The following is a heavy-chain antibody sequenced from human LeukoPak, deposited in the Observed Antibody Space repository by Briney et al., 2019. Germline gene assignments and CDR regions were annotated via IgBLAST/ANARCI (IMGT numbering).Heavy chain of an antibody. Sequence: SETLSLTCAVYGGSFSGYYWNWIRQPPGKGLEWIGEISHSGSTNYNPSLKGRVTISIDTSKNQFSLKLSSVTAADTAVYYCARDWSYYGMDVWGKGTTVTVSS. D-gene: IGHD3/OR15-3a*01. CDR2: ISHSGST. CDR1: GGSFSGYY. J-gene: IGHJ6*04. V-gene: IGHV4-34*01. CDR3: ARDWSYYGMDV.